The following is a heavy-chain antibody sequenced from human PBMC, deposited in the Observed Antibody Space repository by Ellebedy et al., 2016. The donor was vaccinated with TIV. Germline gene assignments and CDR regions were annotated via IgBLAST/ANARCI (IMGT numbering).Heavy chain of an antibody. CDR2: ISNDVRNK. V-gene: IGHV3-30*04. Sequence: GESLKISCVASGFTFSSYAMHWVRQAPGKGLEWVALISNDVRNKYYVDSVKGRFTISRDNFQNTLYLQMDSLRAEDTAVYYCARDLSPTGLRGYFHWGQGTLVTVSS. J-gene: IGHJ1*01. CDR1: GFTFSSYA. D-gene: IGHD1-26*01. CDR3: ARDLSPTGLRGYFH.